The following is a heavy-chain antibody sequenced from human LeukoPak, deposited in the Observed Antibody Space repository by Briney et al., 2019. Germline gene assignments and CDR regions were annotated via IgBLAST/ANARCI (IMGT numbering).Heavy chain of an antibody. J-gene: IGHJ6*03. D-gene: IGHD3-10*01. CDR1: GFTFSSYA. Sequence: GGSLRLSCAASGFTFSSYAMSWVRQAPGKGLEWVSAISGSGGSTYYADSVKGRFTISRDNSKNTLYLQMNSLRAEDTAVYYCARRVTMVRGVLNSPYDMDVWGKGTTVTISS. CDR2: ISGSGGST. V-gene: IGHV3-23*01. CDR3: ARRVTMVRGVLNSPYDMDV.